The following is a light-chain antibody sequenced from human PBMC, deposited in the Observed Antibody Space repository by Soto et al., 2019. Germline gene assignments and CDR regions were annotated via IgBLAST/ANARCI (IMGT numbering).Light chain of an antibody. V-gene: IGKV1-39*01. CDR1: QDINVY. Sequence: DIQMTQSPSSVSASIGDTVTITCRASQDINVYLNWYQQKPGEVPKLLIYSASTLHSGVPSRFTGSGSETDSTLTIRSLQPEDFATYYCQHGYVAPYSFGQGTKV. J-gene: IGKJ2*03. CDR2: SAS. CDR3: QHGYVAPYS.